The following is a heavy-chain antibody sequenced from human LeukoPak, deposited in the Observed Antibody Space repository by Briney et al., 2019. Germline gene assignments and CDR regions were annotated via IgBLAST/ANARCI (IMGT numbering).Heavy chain of an antibody. CDR1: GFTVSGNY. J-gene: IGHJ4*02. D-gene: IGHD1-26*01. V-gene: IGHV3-30*18. CDR3: AKGGVSGSYDQQYYFDY. Sequence: GGSLRLSCAISGFTVSGNYMSWVRQAPGKGLEWVAVISYDGSNKYYADSVKGRFTISRDNSKNTLYLQMNSLRAEDTAVYYCAKGGVSGSYDQQYYFDYWGQGTLVTVSS. CDR2: ISYDGSNK.